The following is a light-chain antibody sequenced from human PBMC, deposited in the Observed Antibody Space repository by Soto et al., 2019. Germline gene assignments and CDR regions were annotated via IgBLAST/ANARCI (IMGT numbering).Light chain of an antibody. CDR3: QQSYSMPRT. CDR2: GAS. Sequence: DIVLTQSPGTLSLSPGERATLSCRASQSVSSKYLAWYQQKPGQAPRVLIYGASIRATGIPERFSGGGSGTDFTLTISSLQPEDFATYYCQQSYSMPRTFGQGTRVEIK. V-gene: IGKV3-20*01. CDR1: QSVSSKY. J-gene: IGKJ1*01.